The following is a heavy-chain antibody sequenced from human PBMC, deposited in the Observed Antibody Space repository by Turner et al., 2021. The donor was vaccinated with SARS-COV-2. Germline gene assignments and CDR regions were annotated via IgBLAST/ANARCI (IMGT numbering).Heavy chain of an antibody. Sequence: QVQLVESGGGVVQPGRSLRRSCAASGFTFSDFAMHWVRQAPGKGLEWVARISYDGSNQYYADSVKGRFTISRDDSKNTLYLQMNSLSAEDTAVYHCARERRGYYAEYWGQGSLVTVSS. V-gene: IGHV3-30-3*01. CDR1: GFTFSDFA. J-gene: IGHJ4*02. CDR2: ISYDGSNQ. D-gene: IGHD3-3*01. CDR3: ARERRGYYAEY.